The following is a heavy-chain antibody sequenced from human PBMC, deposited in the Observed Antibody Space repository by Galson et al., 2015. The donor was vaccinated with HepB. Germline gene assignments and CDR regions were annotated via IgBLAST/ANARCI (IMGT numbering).Heavy chain of an antibody. D-gene: IGHD2-2*01. V-gene: IGHV4-34*01. CDR2: INHSGST. J-gene: IGHJ6*02. CDR3: ASPIVVVPAARKKNYYYYGMDV. Sequence: ETLSLTCAVYGGSFSGYYWSWIRQPPGKGLEWIGEINHSGSTNYNPSLKSRVTISVDTSKNQFSLKLSSVTAADTAVYYCASPIVVVPAARKKNYYYYGMDVWGQGTTVTVSS. CDR1: GGSFSGYY.